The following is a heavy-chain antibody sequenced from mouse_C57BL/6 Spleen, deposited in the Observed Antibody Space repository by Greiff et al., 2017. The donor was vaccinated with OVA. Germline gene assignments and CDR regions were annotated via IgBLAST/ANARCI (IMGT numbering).Heavy chain of an antibody. CDR2: INPGSGGT. CDR1: GYAFTNYL. J-gene: IGHJ2*01. D-gene: IGHD1-1*01. V-gene: IGHV1-54*01. Sequence: VQLQQSGAELVRPGTSVKVSCKASGYAFTNYLIEWVKQRPGQGLEWIGVINPGSGGTNYNEKFKGKATLTADKSSSTAYMQLSSLTSEDSAVYFCARSRIGGYGSSYDYFDCWGQGTTLTVSS. CDR3: ARSRIGGYGSSYDYFDC.